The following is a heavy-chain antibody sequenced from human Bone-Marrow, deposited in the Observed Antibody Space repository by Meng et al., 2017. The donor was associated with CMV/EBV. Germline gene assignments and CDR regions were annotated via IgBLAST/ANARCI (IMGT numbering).Heavy chain of an antibody. CDR1: GGSISSSSYY. Sequence: SETLSLTCTVSGGSISSSSYYWGWIRQPPGKGLEWIGSIYYSGSTYYSPSLKSRVTISVDTSKNQFSLKLSSVTAADTAVYYCAPLTSIAAAGNWFDPWGQGTLVTVSS. V-gene: IGHV4-39*01. D-gene: IGHD6-13*01. J-gene: IGHJ5*02. CDR2: IYYSGST. CDR3: APLTSIAAAGNWFDP.